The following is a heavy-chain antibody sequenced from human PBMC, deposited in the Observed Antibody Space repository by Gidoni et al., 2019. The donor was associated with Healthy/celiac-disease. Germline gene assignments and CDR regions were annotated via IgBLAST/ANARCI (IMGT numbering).Heavy chain of an antibody. J-gene: IGHJ6*02. V-gene: IGHV3-30-3*01. D-gene: IGHD5-18*01. CDR2: ISYDGSNK. CDR3: ASGYSYGPYYYYGMDV. Sequence: QVQLVESGGGVVQPGRSLRLSCAASGFTFSSYAMHWVRTAPGKGLEWVAVISYDGSNKYYADSVKGRFTISRDNSKNTLYLQMNSLRAEDTAVYYCASGYSYGPYYYYGMDVWGQGTTVTVSS. CDR1: GFTFSSYA.